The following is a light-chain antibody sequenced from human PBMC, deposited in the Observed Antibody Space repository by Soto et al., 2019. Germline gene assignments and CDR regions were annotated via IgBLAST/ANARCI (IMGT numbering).Light chain of an antibody. V-gene: IGKV3-20*01. CDR3: QHYSSSPWS. CDR1: QSVTSNY. J-gene: IGKJ1*01. Sequence: EIVLTQSPGTLSLSPGERATLSCRASQSVTSNYLAWYQQKPGQAPRLLIYGASSRATGIPDRFSGSGSGTDFTLSISRLEPEDSTVYYFQHYSSSPWSFGQGTKVEIK. CDR2: GAS.